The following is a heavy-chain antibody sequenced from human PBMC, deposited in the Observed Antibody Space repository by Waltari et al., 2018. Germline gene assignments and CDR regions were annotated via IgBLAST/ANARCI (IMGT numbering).Heavy chain of an antibody. CDR1: GFTFSSYW. Sequence: EVQLVESGGGLVQPGGSLRLSCAASGFTFSSYWMHWVRQAPGKGLVWVARIKTDGSSTSYADSWNGRFTISRDNAKNTLYLQMNSLRAEDTAVYYCARAWEGDFDYWGQGTLVTVSS. CDR2: IKTDGSST. J-gene: IGHJ4*02. CDR3: ARAWEGDFDY. V-gene: IGHV3-74*01. D-gene: IGHD1-26*01.